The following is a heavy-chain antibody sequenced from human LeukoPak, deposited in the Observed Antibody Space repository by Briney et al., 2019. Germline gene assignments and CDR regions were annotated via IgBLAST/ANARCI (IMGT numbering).Heavy chain of an antibody. CDR2: IQDDGSDR. V-gene: IGHV3-30*02. Sequence: PGGSLRPSCAASGFIFSDYGMHWVRQAPGKGLEWVTFIQDDGSDRFYADSVKGRFTISRDKSQNTLYLHMNSLRPEDTFVYYCVAGFGVFNYWGQGTLVTVSS. CDR3: VAGFGVFNY. J-gene: IGHJ4*02. D-gene: IGHD3-10*01. CDR1: GFIFSDYG.